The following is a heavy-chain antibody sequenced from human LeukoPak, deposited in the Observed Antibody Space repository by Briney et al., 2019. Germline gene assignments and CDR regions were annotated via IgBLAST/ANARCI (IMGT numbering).Heavy chain of an antibody. V-gene: IGHV3-53*01. CDR3: ARVGYYGDYALALDH. CDR2: LYRDGTT. CDR1: GFDVSSNY. D-gene: IGHD4-17*01. Sequence: GSLRILCVASGFDVSSNYMSWVRQASRKGMDWVSLLYRDGTTYYAESVKGRFTISRDSSKSTLYLQMNSLTVEDTALYYCARVGYYGDYALALDHWGQGTLVSVSS. J-gene: IGHJ4*02.